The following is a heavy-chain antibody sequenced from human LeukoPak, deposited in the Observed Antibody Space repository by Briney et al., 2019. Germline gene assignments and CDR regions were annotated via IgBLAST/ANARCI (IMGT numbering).Heavy chain of an antibody. CDR3: ARQVRSYGTEVAY. J-gene: IGHJ4*02. CDR1: GYKFSDYW. Sequence: GESLKISCKGSGYKFSDYWIAWVRQMPGKGLEWMGIIYPGDSDTRYSLSFQGQVTISADKSISTAYLQWSSLKASDTAMYYCARQVRSYGTEVAYWGQGTLVTVSS. CDR2: IYPGDSDT. D-gene: IGHD1-26*01. V-gene: IGHV5-51*01.